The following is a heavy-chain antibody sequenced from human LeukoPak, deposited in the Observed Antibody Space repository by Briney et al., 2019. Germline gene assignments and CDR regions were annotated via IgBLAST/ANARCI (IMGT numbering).Heavy chain of an antibody. J-gene: IGHJ4*02. V-gene: IGHV4-61*08. CDR2: IYYSGST. Sequence: KPSETLSLTCTVSGGSISSGGYYWSWIRQPPGKGLEWIGYIYYSGSTNYNPSLKSRVTISVGTSKNQFSLKLSSVTAADTAVYYCARAGGYSSPLGYWGQGTLVTVSS. CDR3: ARAGGYSSPLGY. CDR1: GGSISSGGYY. D-gene: IGHD4-23*01.